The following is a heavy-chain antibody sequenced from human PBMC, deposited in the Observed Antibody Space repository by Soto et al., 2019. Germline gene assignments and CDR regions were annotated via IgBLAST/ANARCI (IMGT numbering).Heavy chain of an antibody. CDR2: ISGSGGST. V-gene: IGHV3-23*01. D-gene: IGHD2-2*01. J-gene: IGHJ1*01. CDR3: AKVPKYCSGISCSRDRQH. CDR1: GFTFSSYA. Sequence: GGSLRLSCAASGFTFSSYAMSWVRQAPGKGLEWVSSISGSGGSTYYADSVKGRFTISRDNSKNTVYLQMNSLRGEDTALYYCAKVPKYCSGISCSRDRQHWGQGTLVTVSS.